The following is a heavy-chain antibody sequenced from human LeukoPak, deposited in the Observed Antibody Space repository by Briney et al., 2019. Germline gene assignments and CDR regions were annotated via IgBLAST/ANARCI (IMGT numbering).Heavy chain of an antibody. D-gene: IGHD1-1*01. CDR2: ISYDGSNK. CDR1: GFTFSSYG. CDR3: AKELERQGYYYYGMDV. V-gene: IGHV3-30*18. J-gene: IGHJ6*02. Sequence: AGGSLRLSCAASGFTFSSYGMHWVRQAPGKGLEWVADISYDGSNKDYADSAKGRFTISRDNSKNTLYLQMNSLRTEDTAVYYCAKELERQGYYYYGMDVWGQGTTVTVSS.